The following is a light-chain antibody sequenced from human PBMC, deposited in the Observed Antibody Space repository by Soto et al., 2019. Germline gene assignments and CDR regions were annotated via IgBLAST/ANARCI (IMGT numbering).Light chain of an antibody. CDR3: AAWDDSLHGPMM. V-gene: IGLV1-44*01. Sequence: QSVLTQPPSAFGTPGQRVTISCSGSSSNIGSNTVNWYQQLPGTAPKLLLYSDNQRPSGVPDRFSGSKSGTSASLAISGLQSEDEADYYCAAWDDSLHGPMMFGGGTKVTVL. CDR1: SSNIGSNT. CDR2: SDN. J-gene: IGLJ3*02.